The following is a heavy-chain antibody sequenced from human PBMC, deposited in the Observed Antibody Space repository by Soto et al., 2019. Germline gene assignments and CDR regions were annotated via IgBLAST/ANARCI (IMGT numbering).Heavy chain of an antibody. CDR2: INPSGGST. V-gene: IGHV1-46*03. J-gene: IGHJ3*02. CDR3: ARDRATGIAVAGTEAFDI. CDR1: GCTFTSYY. Sequence: GASVKVSCKASGCTFTSYYMHWVRQAPGQGLEWMGIINPSGGSTSYAQKFQGRVTMTRDTSTSTVYMELSSLRSEDTAVYYCARDRATGIAVAGTEAFDIWGQGTMVTVSS. D-gene: IGHD6-19*01.